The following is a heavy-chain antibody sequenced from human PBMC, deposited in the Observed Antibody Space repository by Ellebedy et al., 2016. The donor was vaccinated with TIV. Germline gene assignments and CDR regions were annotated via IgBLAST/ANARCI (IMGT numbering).Heavy chain of an antibody. V-gene: IGHV5-51*01. D-gene: IGHD2-8*01. CDR2: IYPDDSDI. Sequence: GGSLRLSXKASGYKFSTYWIAWVRQVPGRGLEWMGFIYPDDSDIRYNPSFQGHVTMSTDNSISAAYLHWSSLQASDTAIYYSARHTKGAMDVWGQGTTVTVSS. J-gene: IGHJ6*02. CDR3: ARHTKGAMDV. CDR1: GYKFSTYW.